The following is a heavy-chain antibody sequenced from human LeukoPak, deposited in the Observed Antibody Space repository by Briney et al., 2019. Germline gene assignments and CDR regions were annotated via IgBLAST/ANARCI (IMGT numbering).Heavy chain of an antibody. CDR1: GGSISSYY. D-gene: IGHD3-22*01. J-gene: IGHJ5*02. Sequence: SETLSLTCTVSGGSISSYYWSWIRQPPGKGLEWIGYIYYSGSTNYNPSLKSRVTISVDTSKNQFSLKLSSVTAADTAVYYCARDSYYYGSSGLTFDPWGQGTLVTVSS. V-gene: IGHV4-59*01. CDR3: ARDSYYYGSSGLTFDP. CDR2: IYYSGST.